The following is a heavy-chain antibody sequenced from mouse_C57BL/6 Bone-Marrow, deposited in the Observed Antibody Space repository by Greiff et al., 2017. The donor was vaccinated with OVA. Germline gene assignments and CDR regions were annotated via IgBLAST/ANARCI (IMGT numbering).Heavy chain of an antibody. Sequence: QVQLQQPGAELVKPGASVKLSCKASGYTFTSYWMQWVKQRPGQGLAWIGEIDPSDSYTNYNQKFKGTATLTVDTSSSTAYLQLSSLTSEDAAVYYCARSPFTTVVPYWGQGTTLTVSS. CDR2: IDPSDSYT. V-gene: IGHV1-50*01. D-gene: IGHD1-1*01. CDR1: GYTFTSYW. J-gene: IGHJ2*01. CDR3: ARSPFTTVVPY.